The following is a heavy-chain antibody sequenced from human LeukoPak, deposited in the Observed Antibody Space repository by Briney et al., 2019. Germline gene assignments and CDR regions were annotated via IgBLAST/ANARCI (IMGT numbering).Heavy chain of an antibody. J-gene: IGHJ4*02. CDR3: ARWLYSDTAMVYYFDY. D-gene: IGHD5-18*01. CDR1: GGSISSSSYY. Sequence: PSETLSLTCTVSGGSISSSSYYWGWIRQPPGKGLEWIGYIYYSGSTNYNPSLKSRVTISVDTSKNQFSLKLSSVTAADTAVYYCARWLYSDTAMVYYFDYWGQGTLVTVSS. V-gene: IGHV4-61*05. CDR2: IYYSGST.